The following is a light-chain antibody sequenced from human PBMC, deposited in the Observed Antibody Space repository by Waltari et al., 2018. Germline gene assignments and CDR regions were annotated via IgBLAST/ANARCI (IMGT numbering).Light chain of an antibody. J-gene: IGKJ1*01. CDR3: QHYLRIPVA. CDR2: GAF. V-gene: IGKV3-20*01. Sequence: EIVLTQSPGTLSLSPGERATLSCRASQSIGSSLAWYQQRPGQAPRLLIYGAFIRATGVADQFSGSGSGTDFSLTISRLEPEDFAVYYCQHYLRIPVAFGLGTKVEIK. CDR1: QSIGSS.